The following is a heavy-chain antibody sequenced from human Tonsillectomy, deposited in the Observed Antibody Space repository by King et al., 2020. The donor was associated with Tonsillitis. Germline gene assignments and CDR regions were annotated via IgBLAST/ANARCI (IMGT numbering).Heavy chain of an antibody. V-gene: IGHV3-23*04. CDR2: ISGSGGST. J-gene: IGHJ5*02. CDR1: GFSFSDYD. D-gene: IGHD3-3*01. CDR3: AKGLLDFWSGYQSATWFDP. Sequence: VQLVESGGGLVQPGGSLRLSCKASGFSFSDYDMSWVRQAPGKGLEWVSGISGSGGSTHYADSVKGRFTISRENSKNTLHIQMNSLTAEETAVYYCAKGLLDFWSGYQSATWFDPWGQGALVTVSS.